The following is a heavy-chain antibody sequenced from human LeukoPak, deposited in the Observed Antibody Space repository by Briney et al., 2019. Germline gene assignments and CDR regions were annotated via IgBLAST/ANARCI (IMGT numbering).Heavy chain of an antibody. J-gene: IGHJ4*02. CDR3: AKAGSRLVYFDY. D-gene: IGHD3-16*01. V-gene: IGHV3-23*01. CDR2: ISGSGGST. CDR1: GFTFSSYA. Sequence: GGSLRLSCAASGFTFSSYAMSWVRQAPGKGLEWVSAISGSGGSTYYADSVKGRFTISRDNSKNTLDLQMNSLRAEDTAVYYCAKAGSRLVYFDYWGQGTLVTVSS.